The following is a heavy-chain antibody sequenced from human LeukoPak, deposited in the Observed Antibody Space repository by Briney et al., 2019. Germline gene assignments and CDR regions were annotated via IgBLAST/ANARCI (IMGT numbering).Heavy chain of an antibody. CDR1: GFAFSNYA. CDR2: IRFDGSYK. V-gene: IGHV3-30*02. D-gene: IGHD2/OR15-2a*01. CDR3: LKDPENTSGFDY. Sequence: GGSLRLSCAASGFAFSNYAMHWVRQAPGKGLEWLTFIRFDGSYKYYADSVKGRFTISRDNSKNTLYLQMNSLRVEDTAVYYCLKDPENTSGFDYWGQGTLVTVSS. J-gene: IGHJ4*02.